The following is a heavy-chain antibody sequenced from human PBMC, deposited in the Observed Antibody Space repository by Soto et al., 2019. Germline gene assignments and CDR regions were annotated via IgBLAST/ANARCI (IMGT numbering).Heavy chain of an antibody. CDR3: ARVFSGLGDRFDY. V-gene: IGHV3-7*03. Sequence: PGGSLRLSGTASGFTFSSYWMSWVRQAPGKGLEWVANIKQDGSEKYYVDSVKGRFTISRDNAKNSLYLQMNSLRAEDTAVYYCARVFSGLGDRFDYWGQGTLVTYPQ. J-gene: IGHJ4*02. D-gene: IGHD3-16*01. CDR1: GFTFSSYW. CDR2: IKQDGSEK.